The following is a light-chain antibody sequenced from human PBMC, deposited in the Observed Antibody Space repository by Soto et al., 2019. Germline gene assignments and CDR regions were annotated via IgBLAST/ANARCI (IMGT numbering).Light chain of an antibody. V-gene: IGKV1-5*03. CDR2: KAS. CDR3: KQYCRSSPWT. CDR1: QSLCIW. J-gene: IGKJ1*01. Sequence: DIQMTPSPSTLSASVGDRVTITCRASQSLCIWLAWYQQKPGRAPKLLNYKASSLETGVPSRFSGSGAGTEFTLIISDLQPDYFASKYCKQYCRSSPWTFGQGTKVDSK.